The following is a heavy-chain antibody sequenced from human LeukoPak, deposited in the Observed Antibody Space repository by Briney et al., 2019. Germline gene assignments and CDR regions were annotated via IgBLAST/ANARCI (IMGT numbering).Heavy chain of an antibody. D-gene: IGHD3-22*01. CDR2: ISYDGSKK. Sequence: PGWSLRLSCVAPGFTFSTDGIHWDRQAPGKGLEWVTVISYDGSKKYYADSVKGRFTISRDNSKNTLYLQVDSLRPEDTAVNYCAKPYDSSLYTNLDYWGQGTLVTVSS. CDR1: GFTFSTDG. J-gene: IGHJ4*02. CDR3: AKPYDSSLYTNLDY. V-gene: IGHV3-30-3*02.